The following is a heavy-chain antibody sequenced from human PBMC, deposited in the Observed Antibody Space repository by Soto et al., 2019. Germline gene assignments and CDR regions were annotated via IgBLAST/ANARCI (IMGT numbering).Heavy chain of an antibody. Sequence: GGSLRLSCIASGLPHSLFAMMWIRQTPGKGLECVSGIYGSGGGIQYADSVKGRFTISRDNSKNTVYLQMTDLRADDTAIYYCAKDAVYNDGLWLMDLWGQGTQVTVSS. J-gene: IGHJ4*02. CDR3: AKDAVYNDGLWLMDL. D-gene: IGHD3-10*01. CDR1: GLPHSLFA. V-gene: IGHV3-23*01. CDR2: IYGSGGGI.